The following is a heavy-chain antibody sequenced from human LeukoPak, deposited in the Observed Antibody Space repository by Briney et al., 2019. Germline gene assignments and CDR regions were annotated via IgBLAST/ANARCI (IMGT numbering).Heavy chain of an antibody. V-gene: IGHV5-51*01. CDR3: ARSSTFGNYYYDSSGPLDY. CDR1: GYSFTSYW. Sequence: GESLKISCKGSGYSFTSYWIGWVRQMPGKGLEWMGIIYPGDSDTRCSPSFQGQVTISADKSISTAYLQWSSLKASDTAMYYCARSSTFGNYYYDSSGPLDYWGQGTLVTVSS. D-gene: IGHD3-22*01. CDR2: IYPGDSDT. J-gene: IGHJ4*02.